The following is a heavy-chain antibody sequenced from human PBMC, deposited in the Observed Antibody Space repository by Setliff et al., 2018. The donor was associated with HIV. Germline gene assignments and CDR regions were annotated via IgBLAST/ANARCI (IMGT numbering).Heavy chain of an antibody. Sequence: PGGSLRLSCETSGFTFGDFCMNWVRQAPGKGLEWISYISSKRTSIYYADSVKGRFTISRDNDRNSLYLQMNGLRAEDTAVYYCARGPTTVTNYYYYYMDVWGQGTTVTVSS. CDR3: ARGPTTVTNYYYYYMDV. CDR1: GFTFGDFC. V-gene: IGHV3-48*01. J-gene: IGHJ6*03. D-gene: IGHD4-17*01. CDR2: ISSKRTSI.